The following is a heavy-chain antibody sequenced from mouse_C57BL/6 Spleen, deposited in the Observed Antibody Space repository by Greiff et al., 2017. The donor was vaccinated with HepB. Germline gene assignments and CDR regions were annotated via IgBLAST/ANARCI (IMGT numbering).Heavy chain of an antibody. Sequence: QVQLKQPGAELVKPGASVKMSCKASGYTFTSYWITWVKQTPGQGLEWIGDIYPGSGSTNYNEKLKSKATLTVDTSSSTAYMQLSSLASEDTTVYYSAKRKITTVVAPYFGDWGQGTTLTVS. CDR3: AKRKITTVVAPYFGD. J-gene: IGHJ2*01. CDR1: GYTFTSYW. D-gene: IGHD1-1*01. V-gene: IGHV1-55*01. CDR2: IYPGSGST.